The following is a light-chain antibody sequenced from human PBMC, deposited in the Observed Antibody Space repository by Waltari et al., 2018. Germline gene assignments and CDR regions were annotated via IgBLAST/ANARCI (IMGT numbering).Light chain of an antibody. CDR3: QTGGHGTWV. Sequence: QLVLTQSPSASASLGASVKLTCTLSSGHSTNIIAWLQQQPEKGPRYLMNVNIDGSHNKGVGIPDRFSGSSSGAERYLTISSLQSEDEADYYCQTGGHGTWVFGGGTRLTVL. CDR1: SGHSTNI. V-gene: IGLV4-69*01. CDR2: VNIDGSH. J-gene: IGLJ3*02.